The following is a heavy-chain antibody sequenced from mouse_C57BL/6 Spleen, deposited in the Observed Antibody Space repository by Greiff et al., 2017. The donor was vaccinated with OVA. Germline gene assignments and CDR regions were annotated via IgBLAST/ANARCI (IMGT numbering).Heavy chain of an antibody. V-gene: IGHV1-50*01. CDR2: IDPSDSYT. J-gene: IGHJ2*01. CDR3: ARRGLTTTVVVDY. CDR1: GYTFTSYW. Sequence: VQLQQPGAELVKPGASVKLSCKASGYTFTSYWMQWVKQRPGQGLEWIGEIDPSDSYTNYNQKFKGKATLTVDTSSSTAYMQLSSLTSEDSAVYYCARRGLTTTVVVDYWGQGTTLTVSS. D-gene: IGHD1-1*01.